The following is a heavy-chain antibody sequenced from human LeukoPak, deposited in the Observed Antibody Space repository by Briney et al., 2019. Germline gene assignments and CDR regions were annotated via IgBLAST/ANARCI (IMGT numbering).Heavy chain of an antibody. Sequence: SETLPLTCTVSGDSINNYYWNWIRQPPGKGLEWIGYSYYSGSTNYNPSLTSRVTISIDTSKKHFSLKLSSVTAADTAVYYCARRRVLTGSSRGDAFDIWGQGTVVTVSS. V-gene: IGHV4-59*08. D-gene: IGHD3-9*01. CDR1: GDSINNYY. CDR3: ARRRVLTGSSRGDAFDI. J-gene: IGHJ3*02. CDR2: SYYSGST.